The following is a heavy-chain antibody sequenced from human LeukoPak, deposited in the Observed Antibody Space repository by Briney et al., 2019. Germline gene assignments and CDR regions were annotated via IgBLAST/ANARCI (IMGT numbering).Heavy chain of an antibody. D-gene: IGHD6-13*01. J-gene: IGHJ6*04. V-gene: IGHV4-34*01. CDR2: INHSGST. Sequence: SETLSLTCAVYGGSFSGYYWSWIRQPPGKGLEWIGEINHSGSTNHNPSLKSRVTISVDTSKNQFSLKLSSVTAADTAVYYCATGIAAAGTSGYYYYYYGMDVWGKGTTVTVSS. CDR1: GGSFSGYY. CDR3: ATGIAAAGTSGYYYYYYGMDV.